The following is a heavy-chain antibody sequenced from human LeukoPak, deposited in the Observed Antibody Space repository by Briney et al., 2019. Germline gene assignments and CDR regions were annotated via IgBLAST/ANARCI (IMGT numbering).Heavy chain of an antibody. Sequence: SQTLSLTCAISGDSVSSNSAAWNWIRQSPSRGLEWLGRTYYRSKWYNDYAVSVKSRITINPDTSKNQFSLQLNSVTPEDTAVYYCARNPAGRNYDFWSGNNYYFDYWGQGTPVTVSS. CDR1: GDSVSSNSAA. CDR3: ARNPAGRNYDFWSGNNYYFDY. CDR2: TYYRSKWYN. V-gene: IGHV6-1*01. J-gene: IGHJ4*02. D-gene: IGHD3-3*01.